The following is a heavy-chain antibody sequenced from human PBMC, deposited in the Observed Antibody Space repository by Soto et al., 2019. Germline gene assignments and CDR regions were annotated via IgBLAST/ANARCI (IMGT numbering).Heavy chain of an antibody. Sequence: QVQLQESGPGLVKPSQTLSLTCTVSGGSISSGGYYWSWIRQHPGKGLEWIGYIYYSGSTYYNPSLRSRVTISVDTSKNQFCLKLSSVTAADTAVYYCARDPRIDYTLTYYYYYGMDVWGQGTTVTVSS. J-gene: IGHJ6*02. CDR3: ARDPRIDYTLTYYYYYGMDV. V-gene: IGHV4-31*03. D-gene: IGHD4-4*01. CDR1: GGSISSGGYY. CDR2: IYYSGST.